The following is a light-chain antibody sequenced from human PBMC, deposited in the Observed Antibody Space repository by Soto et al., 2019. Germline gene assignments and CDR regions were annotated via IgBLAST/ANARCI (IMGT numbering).Light chain of an antibody. Sequence: QSVLTQPPSVSGAPGQRVTMSCTGSSSNIGAGYDVHWYQQLPGTAPKLLIYGNSNRPSGVPDRFSGSKSGTSASLAITGLQAEDEADYYCQSYDSSLNAYVFGTRTKLTVL. CDR1: SSNIGAGYD. CDR3: QSYDSSLNAYV. J-gene: IGLJ1*01. CDR2: GNS. V-gene: IGLV1-40*01.